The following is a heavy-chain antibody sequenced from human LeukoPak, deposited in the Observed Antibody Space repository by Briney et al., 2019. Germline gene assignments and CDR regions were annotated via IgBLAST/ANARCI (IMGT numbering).Heavy chain of an antibody. Sequence: GGSLRLSCAVSGFTFSSYAMSWVRQAPGKGLEWVSGISGSGGRPVYVDSVKGRFTISRDNSKNTLYLQMNSLRAEDSAVYYCAKYGQLWPRDLYYFDYWGQGTLVTVSS. CDR2: ISGSGGRP. CDR1: GFTFSSYA. CDR3: AKYGQLWPRDLYYFDY. V-gene: IGHV3-23*01. J-gene: IGHJ4*02. D-gene: IGHD3-10*01.